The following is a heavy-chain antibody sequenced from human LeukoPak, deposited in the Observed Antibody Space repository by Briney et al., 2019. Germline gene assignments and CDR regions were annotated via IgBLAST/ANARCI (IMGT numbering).Heavy chain of an antibody. CDR2: IGSSGGSR. V-gene: IGHV3-48*03. D-gene: IGHD5-24*01. CDR3: AREDGDAFDI. Sequence: GGSLRLSCAASGFTFSSYEMDWVRRAPGKWLECVSYIGSSGGSRYYADSVKGRFTSSRDNAKNSLYLQMNSLRVEDTAVYYCAREDGDAFDIWGQGTVVSVSS. J-gene: IGHJ3*02. CDR1: GFTFSSYE.